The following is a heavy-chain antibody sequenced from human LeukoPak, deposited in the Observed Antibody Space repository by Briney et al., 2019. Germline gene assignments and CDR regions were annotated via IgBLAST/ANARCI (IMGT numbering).Heavy chain of an antibody. Sequence: GGSLRLSCAASGFTFSSYGMNWVRQAPGKGLEWVSFISSSSSYIYYADSVKGRFTFSRDNAKNSLYLQMNSLRAEDTAVYYCARGEYGSGSYHIDYWGQGTLVTVSS. J-gene: IGHJ4*02. CDR1: GFTFSSYG. V-gene: IGHV3-21*01. CDR2: ISSSSSYI. CDR3: ARGEYGSGSYHIDY. D-gene: IGHD3-10*01.